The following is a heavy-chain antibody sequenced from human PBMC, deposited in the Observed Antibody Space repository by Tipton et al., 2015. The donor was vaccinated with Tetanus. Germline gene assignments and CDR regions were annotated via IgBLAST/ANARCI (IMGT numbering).Heavy chain of an antibody. D-gene: IGHD3-10*01. J-gene: IGHJ4*02. V-gene: IGHV4-39*01. Sequence: QLVQSGPEVKPTQTLTLTCTFSGFSLTTSGVGVGWIRQAPGKGLEWIGAVENGGTAYYNPSLRSRVTISRDTSKNQVSLRLTFVPAADTAIYSCARHVLALARVDPPDSWGQGTLVTVSS. CDR1: GFSLTTSGVG. CDR2: VENGGTA. CDR3: ARHVLALARVDPPDS.